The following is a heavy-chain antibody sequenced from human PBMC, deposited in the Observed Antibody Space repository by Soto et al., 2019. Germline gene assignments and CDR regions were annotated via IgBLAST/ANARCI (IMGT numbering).Heavy chain of an antibody. CDR2: INPNGGIT. CDR3: ATSVNSAMAFDY. CDR1: GYTFTHYY. Sequence: QVQLVQSGAEVKKPGASVRVSCTASGYTFTHYYIHWVRQAPGQGLEWMGIINPNGGITTYAQKFRAGFSMTRDTSTSTVYLELSSLRSEDSAVYYCATSVNSAMAFDYWGQGNLVTVSS. J-gene: IGHJ4*02. D-gene: IGHD5-18*01. V-gene: IGHV1-46*01.